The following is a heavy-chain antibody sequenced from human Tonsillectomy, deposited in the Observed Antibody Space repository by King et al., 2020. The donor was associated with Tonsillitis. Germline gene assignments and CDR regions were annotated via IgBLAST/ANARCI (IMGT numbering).Heavy chain of an antibody. V-gene: IGHV3-9*01. CDR2: ISWNSASR. CDR1: GFTVDNYA. CDR3: AKDIGPSTGFVMDV. D-gene: IGHD3-16*01. J-gene: IGHJ6*02. Sequence: GQLVQSGGGLVQPGRSLRLSCAVSGFTVDNYAMHWVRQAPGKGLEWVSGISWNSASRGYADSVKGRFTISRDNAKNSLYLQMNSLRAEDTAFYSCAKDIGPSTGFVMDVWGQGTTVTVSS.